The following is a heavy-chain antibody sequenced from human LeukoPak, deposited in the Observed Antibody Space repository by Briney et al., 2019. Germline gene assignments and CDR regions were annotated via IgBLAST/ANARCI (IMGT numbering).Heavy chain of an antibody. V-gene: IGHV3-21*01. CDR2: ISSSSCYI. CDR3: ARDLRAADYYYFYDLDV. CDR1: GFTFSSYS. D-gene: IGHD6-13*01. Sequence: GGSLRLSCAASGFTFSSYSMNWVRQAPGKGLEWVSSISSSSCYIFYADSVKGRFTISRDNAENSLYLQMNSLRAEDTAVYYCARDLRAADYYYFYDLDVWGQGTTVTVSS. J-gene: IGHJ6*02.